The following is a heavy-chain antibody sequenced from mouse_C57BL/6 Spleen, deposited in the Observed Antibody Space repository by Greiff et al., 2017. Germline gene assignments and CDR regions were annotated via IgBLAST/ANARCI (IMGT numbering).Heavy chain of an antibody. CDR3: ARGGGYGNYFDY. D-gene: IGHD2-1*01. V-gene: IGHV5-16*01. CDR1: GFTFSDYY. J-gene: IGHJ2*01. Sequence: VQLKESEGGLVQPGSSMKLSCTASGFTFSDYYMAWVRQVPEKGLEWVANINYDGSSTYYLDSLKSRFIISRDNAKNILYLQMSSLKSEDTATYYCARGGGYGNYFDYWGQGTTLTVSS. CDR2: INYDGSST.